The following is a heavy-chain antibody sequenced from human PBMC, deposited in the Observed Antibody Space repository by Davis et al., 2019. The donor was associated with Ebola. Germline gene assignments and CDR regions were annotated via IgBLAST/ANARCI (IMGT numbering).Heavy chain of an antibody. CDR1: GFTVSSNY. CDR3: AKGGYRAFDI. CDR2: ITGSGGST. Sequence: GESLKISCAASGFTVSSNYMSWVRQAPGKGLEWVSAITGSGGSTYYADSVKGRFSISRDNSKNTLYLQMNSLRAEDTAVYYCAKGGYRAFDIWGQGTMVTVSS. V-gene: IGHV3-23*01. D-gene: IGHD1-1*01. J-gene: IGHJ3*02.